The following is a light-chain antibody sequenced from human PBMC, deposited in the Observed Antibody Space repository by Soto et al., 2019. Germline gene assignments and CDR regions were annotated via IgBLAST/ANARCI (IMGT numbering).Light chain of an antibody. CDR3: QQYDHSPRT. J-gene: IGKJ1*01. CDR2: GAS. CDR1: QSVNSDY. Sequence: EIVLTQSPGPLSLSPGERATLSCRASQSVNSDYLAWYQQKPGQGPRVLMYGASNRATGIPDRFSGSGSGTDFTLTISRLEPEDFAVYYCQQYDHSPRTFGQGTKVEIK. V-gene: IGKV3-20*01.